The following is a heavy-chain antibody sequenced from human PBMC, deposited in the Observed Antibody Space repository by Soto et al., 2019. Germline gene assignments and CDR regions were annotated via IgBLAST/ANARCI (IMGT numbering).Heavy chain of an antibody. D-gene: IGHD5-12*01. CDR1: GGTFSSYA. CDR3: ARLVRVARNLPLQPYYYCYGMGV. J-gene: IGHJ6*02. V-gene: IGHV1-69*01. CDR2: IIPIFGTA. Sequence: QVQLVQSGAEVKKPGSSVKVSCKASGGTFSSYAISWVRQAPGQGLEWMGGIIPIFGTANYAQKFQGRVTITAYESTSTACMELSRLRSEDTAVYYCARLVRVARNLPLQPYYYCYGMGVWGQGTTVTVYS.